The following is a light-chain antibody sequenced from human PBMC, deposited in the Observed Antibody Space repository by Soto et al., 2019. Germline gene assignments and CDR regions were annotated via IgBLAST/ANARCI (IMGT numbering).Light chain of an antibody. V-gene: IGLV1-44*01. J-gene: IGLJ2*01. Sequence: QSVLTQPPSASGTTGQRVTISCSGSSSNIETNTVDWYQHLPGTAPKVLIFNNNQRPSGVPDRFSGSKSGTSASLAISGLQSEDEADYYCAVWDDSLSGMVFGGGTKLTVL. CDR2: NNN. CDR3: AVWDDSLSGMV. CDR1: SSNIETNT.